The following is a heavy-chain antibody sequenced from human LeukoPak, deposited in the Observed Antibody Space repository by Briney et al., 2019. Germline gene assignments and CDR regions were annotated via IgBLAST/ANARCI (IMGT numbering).Heavy chain of an antibody. J-gene: IGHJ5*02. Sequence: GGSLRLSCAASGFTFSSYSMNWVRQAPGKGLEWVSSISSSSSYIYYADSVKGRFTISRDNAKNSLYLQMNSLRAEDTAVYYCARRDITGTENWFDPWGQGTLVTVSS. V-gene: IGHV3-21*01. CDR3: ARRDITGTENWFDP. CDR1: GFTFSSYS. CDR2: ISSSSSYI. D-gene: IGHD1-7*01.